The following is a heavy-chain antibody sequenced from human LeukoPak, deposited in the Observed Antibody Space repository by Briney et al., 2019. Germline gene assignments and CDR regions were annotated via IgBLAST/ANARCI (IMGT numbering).Heavy chain of an antibody. CDR3: ARGGWIGVGSYHMDV. D-gene: IGHD3-3*01. CDR2: IYSGGST. CDR1: GFTVSSNY. J-gene: IGHJ6*03. Sequence: GGSLRLSCAASGFTVSSNYMSWVRQAPGKGLEWVSVIYSGGSTYYADSVKGRFTISRENGENTLYLQMNSLRAEDTAVYFCARGGWIGVGSYHMDVWGKGTTVIVSS. V-gene: IGHV3-53*01.